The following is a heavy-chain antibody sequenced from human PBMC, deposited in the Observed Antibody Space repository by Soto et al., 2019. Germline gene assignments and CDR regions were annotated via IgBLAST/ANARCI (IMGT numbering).Heavy chain of an antibody. CDR2: INVYNGNT. D-gene: IGHD3-10*01. CDR3: ARDTSRGEYDY. V-gene: IGHV1-18*01. Sequence: QVQLVQSGAEVKKPGASVKVSCKASGYTFTSYGISWVRQAPGQGLEWMGWINVYNGNTNYAQKLQGRATMTTDTSTSTAYLDLRSMRSDDTAVYFCARDTSRGEYDYWGQGNLVHVS. CDR1: GYTFTSYG. J-gene: IGHJ4*02.